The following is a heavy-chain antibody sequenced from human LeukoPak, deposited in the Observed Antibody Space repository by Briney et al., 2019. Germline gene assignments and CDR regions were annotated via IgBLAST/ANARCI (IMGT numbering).Heavy chain of an antibody. Sequence: ASVKVSCKASGYTFTGYYMHWVRQAPGQGLEWMGIINPSGGSTSYAQKFQGRVTMTRDTSTSTVYMELSSLRSEDTAVYYCARERGGVVIIKAFDIWGQGTMVTVSS. CDR1: GYTFTGYY. V-gene: IGHV1-46*01. CDR3: ARERGGVVIIKAFDI. CDR2: INPSGGST. D-gene: IGHD3-3*01. J-gene: IGHJ3*02.